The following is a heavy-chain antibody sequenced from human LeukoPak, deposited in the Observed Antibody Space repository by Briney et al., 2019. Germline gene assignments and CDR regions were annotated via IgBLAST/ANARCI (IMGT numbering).Heavy chain of an antibody. J-gene: IGHJ3*02. V-gene: IGHV1-8*03. CDR3: AVAAANTRLGDAFDI. CDR1: GYTFTTYD. D-gene: IGHD6-13*01. CDR2: MNPNTGNT. Sequence: ASVKVSCKASGYTFTTYDINWVPQATGQGLEWMGWMNPNTGNTGYAQKFQGRVTITRNTSISTAYMELSSLRSEDTAVYYCAVAAANTRLGDAFDIWGQGTMVTVSS.